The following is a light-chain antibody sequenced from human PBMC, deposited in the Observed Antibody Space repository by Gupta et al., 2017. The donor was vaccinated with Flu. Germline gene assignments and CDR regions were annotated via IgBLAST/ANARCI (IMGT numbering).Light chain of an antibody. V-gene: IGLV2-14*01. J-gene: IGLJ3*02. Sequence: QSALTQPASVSGSPGQSITISCTGTSSDVGGHKYVSWYQQHAGKAPKVMIYEVSSRPSGVSNRFSGSKSGNTASLTXSXLQADDXANYYCRPYKVSKTWVLGGGTKMNVL. CDR2: EVS. CDR3: RPYKVSKTWV. CDR1: SSDVGGHKY.